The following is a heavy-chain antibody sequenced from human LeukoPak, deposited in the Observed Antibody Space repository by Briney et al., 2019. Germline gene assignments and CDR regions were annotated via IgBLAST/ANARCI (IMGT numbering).Heavy chain of an antibody. J-gene: IGHJ4*02. D-gene: IGHD5-18*01. CDR3: ARGYSHGSASFDY. V-gene: IGHV3-30*04. Sequence: GGSLRLSCTASGFSFSSYPIHWVRQAPGKGLEWVSLISYDGSNEYYADSVKGRFTISRDNSKNTLYLQMNSLRSEDAALYYCARGYSHGSASFDYWGQGTRATVSS. CDR2: ISYDGSNE. CDR1: GFSFSSYP.